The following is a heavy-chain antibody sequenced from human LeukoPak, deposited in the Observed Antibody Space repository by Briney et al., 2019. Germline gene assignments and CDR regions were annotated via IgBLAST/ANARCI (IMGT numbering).Heavy chain of an antibody. D-gene: IGHD1-26*01. V-gene: IGHV4-34*01. CDR1: GESLSKYY. CDR3: ARGSVRVGFDY. J-gene: IGHJ4*02. Sequence: SETLSLTCAVYGESLSKYYWTWIRQSPGKGLEWIGEINHRGSTNLNPSLKSRVTISVDTSKNQFSLKLSSVTAADTAVYYCARGSVRVGFDYWGQGTLVTVSS. CDR2: INHRGST.